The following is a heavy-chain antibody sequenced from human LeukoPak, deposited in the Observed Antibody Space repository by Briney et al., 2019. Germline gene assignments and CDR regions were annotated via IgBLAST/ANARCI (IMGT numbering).Heavy chain of an antibody. J-gene: IGHJ4*02. V-gene: IGHV4-31*03. CDR3: ARSNSGSNFDY. CDR1: GGSISSGGYY. CDR2: IRYSGRT. D-gene: IGHD5-12*01. Sequence: SETLSLTCTVSGGSISSGGYYWSWIRQHPGKGLECIGYIRYSGRTYYNPSLKSRVTISADTSKNQFSLKLSAVTAADTAVYYCARSNSGSNFDYWGQGTLVTVSS.